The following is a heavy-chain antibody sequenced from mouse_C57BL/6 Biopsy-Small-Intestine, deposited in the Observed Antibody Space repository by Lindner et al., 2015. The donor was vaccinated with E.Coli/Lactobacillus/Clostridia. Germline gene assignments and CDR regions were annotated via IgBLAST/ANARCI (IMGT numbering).Heavy chain of an antibody. Sequence: VQLQESGAEPVRPGTSVKMSCKASGYTFTNYWINWAKQRPGHGLEWIGDIYPGGGFTNYNEKFKGKATLTADISSSTTYMQFSSLTSEDSAIYYCARGIYDYFDYWGQGTTLTVSS. CDR1: GYTFTNYW. V-gene: IGHV1-63*01. D-gene: IGHD1-1*02. CDR2: IYPGGGFT. J-gene: IGHJ2*01. CDR3: ARGIYDYFDY.